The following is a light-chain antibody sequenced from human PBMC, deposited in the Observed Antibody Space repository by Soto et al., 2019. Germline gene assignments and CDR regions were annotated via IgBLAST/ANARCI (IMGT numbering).Light chain of an antibody. J-gene: IGKJ4*01. V-gene: IGKV1-27*01. Sequence: DIQMTQSPSSLSASIGDSVTITCRASQGISNYVAWYQQKVGKVPKLLIYAASTLQSGVPSRFSGSGSGTDFTLTISSLQPEDVATYSCQHSHSTPLTFGGGTKVDIK. CDR3: QHSHSTPLT. CDR1: QGISNY. CDR2: AAS.